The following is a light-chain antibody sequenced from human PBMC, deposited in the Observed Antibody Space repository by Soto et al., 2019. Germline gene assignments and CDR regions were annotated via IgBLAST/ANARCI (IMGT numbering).Light chain of an antibody. V-gene: IGLV2-23*02. CDR3: GSYAGSSTVV. CDR1: SSDVGSYNL. Sequence: QSVLTQPASVSGSPGQSITISCTGTSSDVGSYNLVSWYQQHPGKAPKLMIYEVSKRPSGVSNRFSGSKSGNTASLTISGLQAEDVADYYFGSYAGSSTVVFGGGTKVTVL. J-gene: IGLJ3*02. CDR2: EVS.